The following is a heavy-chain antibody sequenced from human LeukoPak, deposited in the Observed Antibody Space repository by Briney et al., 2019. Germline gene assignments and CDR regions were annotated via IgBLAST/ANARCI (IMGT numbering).Heavy chain of an antibody. CDR2: INPNTGGT. V-gene: IGHV1-2*02. D-gene: IGHD3-16*01. CDR3: ARAPRVLLAFDI. J-gene: IGHJ3*02. CDR1: GYTFTDYY. Sequence: ASVKVSCKASGYTFTDYYMHWVRQAPGQGPEWMGWINPNTGGTNYVQKFQGRVTMTRDTSINTAYMDLRRLRSDDTAVYYCARAPRVLLAFDIWGQGTMVTVSS.